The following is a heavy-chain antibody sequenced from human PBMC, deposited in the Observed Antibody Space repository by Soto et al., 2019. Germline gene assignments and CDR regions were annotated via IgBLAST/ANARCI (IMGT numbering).Heavy chain of an antibody. CDR2: ISAYNGNT. CDR1: GYTFTSYG. CDR3: ASSLLVGYGLEGESD. J-gene: IGHJ4*02. D-gene: IGHD5-18*01. V-gene: IGHV1-18*01. Sequence: QVQLVQSGAEVKKPGASVKVSCKASGYTFTSYGISGVRQAPGQGLEWMGWISAYNGNTNYAQKLQGRVTMTTDTSTRTAYMELRSLRSDDTAVYYCASSLLVGYGLEGESDWGQGTLVTVSS.